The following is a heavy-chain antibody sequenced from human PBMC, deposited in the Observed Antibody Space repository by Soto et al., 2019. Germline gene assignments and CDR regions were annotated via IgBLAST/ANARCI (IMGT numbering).Heavy chain of an antibody. CDR1: GYSFASYW. J-gene: IGHJ6*02. CDR3: ARTRSFNLGSCYDGIDV. CDR2: IYPGDSDT. V-gene: IGHV5-51*01. D-gene: IGHD6-6*01. Sequence: GESLKISCQGSGYSFASYWIGWVRQMPGKDLEWMGIIYPGDSDTRYSPSFQGQVTISADKSLRTAYLQWTSLKASDTALYYCARTRSFNLGSCYDGIDVGGQGTTVTVSS.